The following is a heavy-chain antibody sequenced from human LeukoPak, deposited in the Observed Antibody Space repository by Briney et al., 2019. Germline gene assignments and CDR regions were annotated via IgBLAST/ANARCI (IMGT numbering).Heavy chain of an antibody. V-gene: IGHV3-21*01. CDR1: GFTFSSYR. J-gene: IGHJ4*02. Sequence: GGSLRLSCAASGFTFSSYRMNWVRQAPGEGLEWVSFISSSSSYIDYADSVKGRFTISRDNAKNSLYLQMNSLRAEDTAVYYCVRDSYSNYFDYWGQGTLVTVSS. D-gene: IGHD4-11*01. CDR3: VRDSYSNYFDY. CDR2: ISSSSSYI.